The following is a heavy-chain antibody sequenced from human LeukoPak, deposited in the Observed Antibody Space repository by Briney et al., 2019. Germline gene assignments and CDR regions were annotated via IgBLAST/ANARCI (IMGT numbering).Heavy chain of an antibody. V-gene: IGHV3-7*01. J-gene: IGHJ3*01. CDR1: GFTFSTYW. Sequence: GGSLRLSCVASGFTFSTYWMTWVRQAPGKGLEWVANIRGDGSRTYYVDSAKGRFTISRDNAKNSLYLQLNSLRADDTALYYCARNGNYFNTYYYEVFDVWGQGTMVTVSP. CDR3: ARNGNYFNTYYYEVFDV. CDR2: IRGDGSRT. D-gene: IGHD3-16*01.